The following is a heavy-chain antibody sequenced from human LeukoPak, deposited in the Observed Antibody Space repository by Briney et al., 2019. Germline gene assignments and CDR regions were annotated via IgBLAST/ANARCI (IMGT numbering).Heavy chain of an antibody. D-gene: IGHD4-23*01. CDR2: IYYSGST. Sequence: SETLSLTCTVSGGSISSGDYHWSWIRQPPGKGLEWIGYIYYSGSTYYNPSLKSRVTISVDTSKNQFSLKLSSVTAADTAVYYCARDLLNEGNHLDYWGQGTLVTVSS. CDR1: GGSISSGDYH. CDR3: ARDLLNEGNHLDY. J-gene: IGHJ4*02. V-gene: IGHV4-30-4*01.